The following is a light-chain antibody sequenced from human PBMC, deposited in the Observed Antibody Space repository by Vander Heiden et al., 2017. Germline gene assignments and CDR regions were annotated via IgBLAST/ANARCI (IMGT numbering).Light chain of an antibody. J-gene: IGLJ3*02. V-gene: IGLV1-40*01. Sequence: QSVLTQPPSVSGSPGQRLTISCNGSSSNLAAGYDVHWDQHLPGTAPKLLIYRNTYRPSGVPHRFSGSKSGTSASLAITGLQSDDEAYYYCQSYDHGLSGVFGGGTKLTVL. CDR2: RNT. CDR1: SSNLAAGYD. CDR3: QSYDHGLSGV.